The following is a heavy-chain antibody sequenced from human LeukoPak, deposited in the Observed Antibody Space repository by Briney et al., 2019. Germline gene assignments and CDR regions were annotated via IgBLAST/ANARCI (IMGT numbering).Heavy chain of an antibody. V-gene: IGHV3-23*01. CDR2: IGSRGSNT. CDR1: RFIFSIYA. CDR3: AKALLGGYSD. D-gene: IGHD2-15*01. J-gene: IGHJ4*02. Sequence: GGSLRLSCAPSRFIFSIYAMSWVRHAPGKVLEWVSAIGSRGSNTYYADSAKGRFTNSRDNSKNTLYLQMNSLRPEDTAVYYCAKALLGGYSDWGQGTLVTVSS.